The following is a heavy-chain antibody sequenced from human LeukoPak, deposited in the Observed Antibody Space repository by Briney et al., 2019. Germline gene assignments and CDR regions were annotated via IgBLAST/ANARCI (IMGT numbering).Heavy chain of an antibody. Sequence: SETLSLTCTVSGGSISSYYWSWIRQPPGKGLEWIGYIYTSGSTNYNPSLKSRVTISVDTSKNQFSLKLSSVTAADTAVYYCARQDILTGYPTSPFDYWAREPWSPSPQ. V-gene: IGHV4-4*09. CDR3: ARQDILTGYPTSPFDY. J-gene: IGHJ4*02. CDR2: IYTSGST. D-gene: IGHD3-9*01. CDR1: GGSISSYY.